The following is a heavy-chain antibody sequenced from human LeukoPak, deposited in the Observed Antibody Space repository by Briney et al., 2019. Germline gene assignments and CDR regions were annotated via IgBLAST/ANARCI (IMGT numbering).Heavy chain of an antibody. J-gene: IGHJ4*02. CDR3: AREGGVVVFIHYDY. Sequence: GGSLRLSCAASGFTFSSYAMHWVRQAPDKGLEWVAVISYDGSNKYYADSVKGRFTISRDNSKNTLYLQMNSLRAEDTAVYYCAREGGVVVFIHYDYWGQGTLVTVSS. CDR2: ISYDGSNK. CDR1: GFTFSSYA. V-gene: IGHV3-30*04. D-gene: IGHD3-22*01.